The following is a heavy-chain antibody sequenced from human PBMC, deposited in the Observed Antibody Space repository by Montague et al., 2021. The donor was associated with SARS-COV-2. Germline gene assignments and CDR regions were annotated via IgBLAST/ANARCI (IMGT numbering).Heavy chain of an antibody. CDR3: ASLASCFTIFGEGQRYYFDP. CDR2: NYYSGST. CDR1: GASISSSSYY. Sequence: SETLSLTCTVSGASISSSSYYWGWIRQPPGKGLEWIGFNYYSGSTYYNPTLKSRVTISVDTSKNQFSLKLSSVTAADTAVYYCASLASCFTIFGEGQRYYFDPWGQGTLVTVSS. D-gene: IGHD3-3*01. J-gene: IGHJ4*02. V-gene: IGHV4-39*01.